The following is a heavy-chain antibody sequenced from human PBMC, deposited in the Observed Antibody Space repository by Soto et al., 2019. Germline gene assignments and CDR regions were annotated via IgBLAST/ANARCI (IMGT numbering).Heavy chain of an antibody. D-gene: IGHD3-10*01. CDR3: AGGGVRGVITRTRDYYGMDV. J-gene: IGHJ6*02. V-gene: IGHV5-51*01. CDR1: GYKFSNNW. CDR2: IYPGDSDT. Sequence: GESLKISCEGSGYKFSNNWIGWARQMPGKGLEWMGIIYPGDSDTRYSPSFQGQVTISADKSISTAYLQWSSLKASDTAMYYCAGGGVRGVITRTRDYYGMDVWGQGTTVTVSS.